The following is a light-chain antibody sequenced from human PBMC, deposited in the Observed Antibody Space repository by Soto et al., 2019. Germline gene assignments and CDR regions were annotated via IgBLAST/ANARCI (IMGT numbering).Light chain of an antibody. CDR3: QQYGGSPLWT. CDR1: QSVSSSY. V-gene: IGKV3-20*01. CDR2: GAS. J-gene: IGKJ1*01. Sequence: EVVLTQFPGTLSLSPGQRATLSCRASQSVSSSYLGWYQQKPGQAPRLLIYGASSRATGIPDRFSGSGSGTDFTLTISRLEPEDFVVYYCQQYGGSPLWTFGQGTKVEIK.